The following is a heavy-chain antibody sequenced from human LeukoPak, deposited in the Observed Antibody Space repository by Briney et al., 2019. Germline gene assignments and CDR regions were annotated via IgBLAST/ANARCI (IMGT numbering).Heavy chain of an antibody. CDR2: IYYSGST. D-gene: IGHD3-10*01. Sequence: PSETLSLTCTVSGGSISSYYWSWIRQPPGEGLEWIGYIYYSGSTNYNPSLKGRVTISVDTSKNQFSLKLSSGTAADTAVYYCAGSNYYGSGSYLRGYYYYGMDVWGQGTTVTVSS. J-gene: IGHJ6*02. V-gene: IGHV4-59*01. CDR1: GGSISSYY. CDR3: AGSNYYGSGSYLRGYYYYGMDV.